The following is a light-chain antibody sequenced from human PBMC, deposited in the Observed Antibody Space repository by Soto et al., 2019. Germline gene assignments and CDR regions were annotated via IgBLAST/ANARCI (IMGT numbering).Light chain of an antibody. CDR1: QSISSY. Sequence: DIQMKQSPSSLSASVGDRVTITRQASQSISSYLNWYQQKPGKAHKLLIYAAYSLQSGVQSRFSGSGSGTDFTLTIRSLQPEEFATYYCQQSYSTQWTVGQGTQLDI. CDR3: QQSYSTQWT. CDR2: AAY. J-gene: IGKJ1*01. V-gene: IGKV1-39*01.